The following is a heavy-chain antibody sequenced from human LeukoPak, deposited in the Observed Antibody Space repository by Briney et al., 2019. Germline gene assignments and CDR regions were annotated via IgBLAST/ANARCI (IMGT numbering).Heavy chain of an antibody. CDR2: IYYSGST. CDR1: GGSTSSAGYY. D-gene: IGHD2-15*01. Sequence: SETLSLTCTVSGGSTSSAGYYWSWIRQPPGKGLEWIGYIYYSGSTSYNPSLKSRVTISLDTSKNQFSLKLSSVTAADTAVYYCATPGIPTRRGGFDYWGQGNPVTVSS. J-gene: IGHJ4*02. V-gene: IGHV4-61*08. CDR3: ATPGIPTRRGGFDY.